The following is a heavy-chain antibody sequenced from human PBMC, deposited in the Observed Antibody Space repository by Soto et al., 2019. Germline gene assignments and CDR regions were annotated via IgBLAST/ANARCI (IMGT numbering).Heavy chain of an antibody. Sequence: ASVKVSCKASGYTFTSYYMHWVRQAPGQGLEWMGIINPSGGSTSYAQKFQGRVTMTRDTSTSTVYMELSSLRSEDTAVYYCARDSYDILTGYHHWYFDLWGRGTLVTVSS. V-gene: IGHV1-46*01. D-gene: IGHD3-9*01. J-gene: IGHJ2*01. CDR2: INPSGGST. CDR3: ARDSYDILTGYHHWYFDL. CDR1: GYTFTSYY.